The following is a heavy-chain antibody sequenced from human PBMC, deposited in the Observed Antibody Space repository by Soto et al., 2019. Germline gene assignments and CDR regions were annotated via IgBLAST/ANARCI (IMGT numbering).Heavy chain of an antibody. Sequence: PSEPLSLTCAVSGVSISSGGYSWSWIRQPPGKGLEWIGYIYHSGSTYYNPSLKSRVTISEDRSKKKFSLKLSSVTAADTAVYYCARGIGRSQRRGAWGQGTLVTVSS. D-gene: IGHD3-3*02. CDR3: ARGIGRSQRRGA. V-gene: IGHV4-30-2*01. CDR2: IYHSGST. CDR1: GVSISSGGYS. J-gene: IGHJ5*02.